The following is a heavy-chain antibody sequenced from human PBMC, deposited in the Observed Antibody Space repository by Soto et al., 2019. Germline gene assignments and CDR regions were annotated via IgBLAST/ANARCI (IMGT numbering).Heavy chain of an antibody. V-gene: IGHV1-69*13. CDR2: IIPIFGTA. CDR1: GGTFSSYA. D-gene: IGHD2-15*01. J-gene: IGHJ4*02. Sequence: ASVKVSCKASGGTFSSYAISWVRQAPGQGLEWMGGIIPIFGTANYAQKFQGRVTITADESTSTAYMELSSLRSEDTAVYYCARDLECSGGSCHGFDYCGEGTLVTVSS. CDR3: ARDLECSGGSCHGFDY.